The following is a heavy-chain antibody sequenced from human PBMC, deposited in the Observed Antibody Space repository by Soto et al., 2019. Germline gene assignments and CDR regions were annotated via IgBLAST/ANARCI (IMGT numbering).Heavy chain of an antibody. CDR1: GGSISSYY. V-gene: IGHV4-59*01. D-gene: IGHD3-3*01. Sequence: PSETLSLTCTISGGSISSYYWSWIRQTPGKGLEWIGYVYFSGSTNYNPSLKSRVLISIDTSRNQFSLKLNSVTAADTAVYFCARVFDYWSGFYVYWGQG. CDR3: ARVFDYWSGFYVY. J-gene: IGHJ4*02. CDR2: VYFSGST.